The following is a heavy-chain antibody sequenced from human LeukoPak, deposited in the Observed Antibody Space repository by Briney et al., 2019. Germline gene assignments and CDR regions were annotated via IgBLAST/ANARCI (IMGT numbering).Heavy chain of an antibody. CDR3: AKDRWGVVGYFDY. J-gene: IGHJ4*02. CDR2: ISGSGGST. Sequence: PGGSLRLSCAASGFTFSSYAMSWVRQAPGKGLEWVSAISGSGGSTYSADSVKGRLTISRDNSKNTLYLQMNSLRAEDTAVYYCAKDRWGVVGYFDYWGQGTLVTVSS. V-gene: IGHV3-23*01. D-gene: IGHD3-3*01. CDR1: GFTFSSYA.